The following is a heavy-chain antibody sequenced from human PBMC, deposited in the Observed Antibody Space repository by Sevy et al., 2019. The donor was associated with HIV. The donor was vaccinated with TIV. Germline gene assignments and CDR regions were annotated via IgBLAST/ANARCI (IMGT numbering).Heavy chain of an antibody. Sequence: GGSLRLSCAASGFSFNTYWMSWVRQAPGQGLEWVAHIKRDGSEKYYVDSVRGRFTISRDNAKNSLYLQMNSLRAEDTAVHYCARDCSSTSCLWGLDVWGQGTTVTVSS. CDR3: ARDCSSTSCLWGLDV. CDR1: GFSFNTYW. J-gene: IGHJ6*02. V-gene: IGHV3-7*03. CDR2: IKRDGSEK. D-gene: IGHD2-2*01.